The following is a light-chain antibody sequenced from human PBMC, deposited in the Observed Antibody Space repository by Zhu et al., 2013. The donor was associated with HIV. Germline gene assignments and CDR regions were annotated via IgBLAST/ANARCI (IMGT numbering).Light chain of an antibody. CDR2: DAS. Sequence: AIQLTQSPSSLSASVGDRVTITCRASQGISSALAWYQQKRGKAPNLLIYDASTLESGVPSRFSGSGYGTEFTLTITRLQPEDFATYYCLQSDSPPLTFGGGTRVEI. J-gene: IGKJ4*01. CDR1: QGISSA. V-gene: IGKV1-13*02. CDR3: LQSDSPPLT.